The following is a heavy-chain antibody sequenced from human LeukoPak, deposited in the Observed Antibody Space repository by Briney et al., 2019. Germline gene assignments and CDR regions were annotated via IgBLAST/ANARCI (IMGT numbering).Heavy chain of an antibody. CDR2: IWYDGSNK. CDR1: GFTFSSYG. V-gene: IGHV3-33*01. D-gene: IGHD6-19*01. CDR3: ARESSSGWYYPFHEYFQH. Sequence: PGGSLRLSCAASGFTFSSYGMHWVRQAPGKGLEWVAVIWYDGSNKYYADSVKGRFTISRDNSKNTLYLQMNSLRAEDTAVYYCARESSSGWYYPFHEYFQHWGQGTLVTVSS. J-gene: IGHJ1*01.